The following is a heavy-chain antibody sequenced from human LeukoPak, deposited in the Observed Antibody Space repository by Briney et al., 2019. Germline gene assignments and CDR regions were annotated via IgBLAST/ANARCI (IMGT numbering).Heavy chain of an antibody. J-gene: IGHJ6*03. D-gene: IGHD2/OR15-2a*01. V-gene: IGHV1-24*01. CDR3: ATGHCNTSSCYYYYMDV. Sequence: ASVKVSCKVSGYSLRELSMHWVRQAPAKGLQWMGVFDPEDGESIIAQQFQGRLTMTGDTSTDTAYMELSSLTSEDTAIYYCATGHCNTSSCYYYYMDVWGKGTTVTVSS. CDR2: FDPEDGES. CDR1: GYSLRELS.